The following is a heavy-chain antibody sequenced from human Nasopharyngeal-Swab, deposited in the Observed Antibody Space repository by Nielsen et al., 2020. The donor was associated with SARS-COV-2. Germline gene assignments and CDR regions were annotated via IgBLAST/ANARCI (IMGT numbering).Heavy chain of an antibody. D-gene: IGHD3-10*01. CDR3: AGAPHVGSLNN. Sequence: SETLSLTCTVSGGSISSYYWSWIRQPPGKGLEWIGYIYYSGSTNYNPSPKSRVTISVDTSKNQFSLKLSSVTAADTAVYYCAGAPHVGSLNNWGQGTLVTASS. CDR1: GGSISSYY. CDR2: IYYSGST. V-gene: IGHV4-59*01. J-gene: IGHJ4*02.